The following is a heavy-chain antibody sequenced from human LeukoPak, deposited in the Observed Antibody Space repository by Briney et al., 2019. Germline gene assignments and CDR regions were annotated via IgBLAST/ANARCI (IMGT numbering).Heavy chain of an antibody. J-gene: IGHJ4*02. CDR1: GGTFSSYA. V-gene: IGHV1-69*13. Sequence: AASVKVSCKASGGTFSSYAISWVRQAPGQGLEWMGGIIPIFGTANYAQKFQGRVTITADESTSTAYMELSSLRSEDTAVYYCARGRYYYDSSGYSPFDYWGQGTLVTVSS. D-gene: IGHD3-22*01. CDR2: IIPIFGTA. CDR3: ARGRYYYDSSGYSPFDY.